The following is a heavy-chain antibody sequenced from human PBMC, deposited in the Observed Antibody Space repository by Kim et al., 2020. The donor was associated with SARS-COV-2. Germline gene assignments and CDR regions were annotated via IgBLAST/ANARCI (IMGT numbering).Heavy chain of an antibody. CDR2: IIPILGIA. CDR3: ARPRPASLDPAALRNHYYYYGMDV. Sequence: SVKVSCKASGGTFSSYAISWVRQAPGQGLEWMGRIIPILGIANYAQKFQGRVTITADKSTSTAYMELSSLRSEDTAVYYCARPRPASLDPAALRNHYYYYGMDVWGQGTTVTVSS. V-gene: IGHV1-69*04. J-gene: IGHJ6*02. CDR1: GGTFSSYA. D-gene: IGHD2-2*01.